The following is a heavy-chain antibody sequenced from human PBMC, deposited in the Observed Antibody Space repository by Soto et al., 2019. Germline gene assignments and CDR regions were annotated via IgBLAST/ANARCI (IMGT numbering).Heavy chain of an antibody. CDR1: GFTFGDYA. CDR3: TLSATAWYFDY. V-gene: IGHV3-49*03. D-gene: IGHD2-21*02. CDR2: IRSKAYGGTT. Sequence: GGSLRLSCTASGFTFGDYAMSWFRQAPGKGLEWVGFIRSKAYGGTTEYAASVKGRFTISRDDSKSIAYLQMNSLKTEDTAVYYCTLSATAWYFDYWGQGTLVTVSS. J-gene: IGHJ4*02.